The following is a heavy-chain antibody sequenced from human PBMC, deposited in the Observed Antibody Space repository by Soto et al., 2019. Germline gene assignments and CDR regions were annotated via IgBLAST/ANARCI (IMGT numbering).Heavy chain of an antibody. Sequence: SETLSLTCTVSGGSISSGGYYWSWIRQHPGKGLEWIGYIYYSGSTYYNPSLKSRVTISVDTSKNQFSLKLSSVTAADTAVYYCARGAAAGKYYFDYWGQGTLVTVSS. J-gene: IGHJ4*02. CDR3: ARGAAAGKYYFDY. CDR2: IYYSGST. CDR1: GGSISSGGYY. D-gene: IGHD6-13*01. V-gene: IGHV4-31*03.